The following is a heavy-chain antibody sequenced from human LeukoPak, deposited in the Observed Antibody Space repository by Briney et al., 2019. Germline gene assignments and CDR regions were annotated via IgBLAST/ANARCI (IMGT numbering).Heavy chain of an antibody. J-gene: IGHJ5*02. CDR1: GGSISSGGYY. CDR2: IYYSGST. Sequence: SETLSLTCTVSGGSISSGGYYWSWIRQHPGKGLEWIGYIYYSGSTYYNPSLKSRVTISVGTSKNQFSLKLSSVTAADTAVYYCARDPVEPDNWFDPWGQGTLVTVSS. V-gene: IGHV4-31*03. CDR3: ARDPVEPDNWFDP. D-gene: IGHD1-14*01.